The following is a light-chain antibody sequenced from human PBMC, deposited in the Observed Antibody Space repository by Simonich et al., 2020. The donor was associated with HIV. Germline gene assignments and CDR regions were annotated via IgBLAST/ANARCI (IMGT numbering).Light chain of an antibody. Sequence: DIQLTQSPSTLSASVGYRVTITCRASQSISNWLAWYQQKPGKAPKLLIYKASSLESGVPSRFSGSGSGTQFTLTISRLQPDDFATYYCQQYNSYSWTFGQGTKVEIK. CDR2: KAS. V-gene: IGKV1-5*03. J-gene: IGKJ1*01. CDR1: QSISNW. CDR3: QQYNSYSWT.